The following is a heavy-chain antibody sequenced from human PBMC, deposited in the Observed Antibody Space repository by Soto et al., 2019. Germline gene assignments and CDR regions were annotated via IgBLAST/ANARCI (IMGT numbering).Heavy chain of an antibody. V-gene: IGHV4-34*01. CDR2: INHSGST. D-gene: IGHD1-1*01. CDR1: GGSFSGYY. J-gene: IGHJ4*02. CDR3: ERCLPSDDVALLFDNYFDY. Sequence: SATLSLTCAVYGGSFSGYYWSWIRQPPGKGMEWIGEINHSGSTNYNPSLKSRVTISVDTSKNQFSLKLSSVTAADTAVYYCERCLPSDDVALLFDNYFDYRGQGTPVTVS.